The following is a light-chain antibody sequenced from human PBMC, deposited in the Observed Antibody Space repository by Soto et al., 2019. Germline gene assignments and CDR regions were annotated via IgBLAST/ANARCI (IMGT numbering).Light chain of an antibody. CDR1: LDISNY. J-gene: IGKJ4*01. V-gene: IGKV1-27*01. CDR3: QEYDSAPLT. Sequence: DIQMTQSPSSLSASVGDRVTITCRASLDISNYLAWYQQKPGKVPKLLISAASTLQSGVPSRFSGSGSGADFTLSISSLQPEDVATYYCQEYDSAPLTFGGGTKVEIK. CDR2: AAS.